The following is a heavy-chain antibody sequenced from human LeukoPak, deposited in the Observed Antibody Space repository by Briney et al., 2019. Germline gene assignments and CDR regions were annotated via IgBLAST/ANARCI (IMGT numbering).Heavy chain of an antibody. V-gene: IGHV3-30*03. D-gene: IGHD5-12*01. CDR2: ISYDGSNK. CDR1: GFTFSSYG. J-gene: IGHJ4*02. Sequence: GGSLRLSCAASGFTFSSYGMHWVRQAPGKGLEWVAVISYDGSNKYYADSVKGRFTISRDNSKNTLYLQMNSLRAEDTAVYYCARIMVATTREAFDYWGQGTLVTVSS. CDR3: ARIMVATTREAFDY.